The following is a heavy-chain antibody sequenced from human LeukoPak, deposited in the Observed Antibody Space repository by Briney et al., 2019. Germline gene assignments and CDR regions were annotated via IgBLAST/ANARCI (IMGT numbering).Heavy chain of an antibody. V-gene: IGHV1-2*02. CDR3: ARRVAAPGHDAFDI. D-gene: IGHD6-13*01. J-gene: IGHJ3*02. Sequence: ASVKVSCKASGYTFTDYYLHWVRQAPGQDLEWMGWINPNSGDTHFAQTFQDRVTMARDTSISSAYMELGRLRSDDTALYYCARRVAAPGHDAFDIWGQGTMVTVSS. CDR2: INPNSGDT. CDR1: GYTFTDYY.